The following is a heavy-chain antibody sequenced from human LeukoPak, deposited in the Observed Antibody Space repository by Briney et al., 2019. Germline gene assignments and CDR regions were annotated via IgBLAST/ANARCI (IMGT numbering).Heavy chain of an antibody. CDR3: ARGWSSYGMDV. V-gene: IGHV3-21*01. J-gene: IGHJ6*02. Sequence: GGSLRLSCAASGFTFSSYSMNWVRQAPGKGLEWVSSISSSSSYIYYADSVKGRFTTSRDNAKNSLYLQMNSLRAEDTAVYYCARGWSSYGMDVWGQGTTVTVSS. CDR1: GFTFSSYS. CDR2: ISSSSSYI.